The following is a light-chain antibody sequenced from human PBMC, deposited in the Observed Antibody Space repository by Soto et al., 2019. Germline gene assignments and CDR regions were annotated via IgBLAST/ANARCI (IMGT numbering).Light chain of an antibody. V-gene: IGLV2-8*01. J-gene: IGLJ1*01. CDR2: EVT. CDR3: SSYAGSKAFV. Sequence: QSALTQPPSASGSPGQSVTISCTGTSSDVGGYKYVSWYQQHPGKAPKLMIYEVTKRPSGVPDRFSGSKSGNTASLTVSGLQAEDEGDYYCSSYAGSKAFVFGIGTKLTVL. CDR1: SSDVGGYKY.